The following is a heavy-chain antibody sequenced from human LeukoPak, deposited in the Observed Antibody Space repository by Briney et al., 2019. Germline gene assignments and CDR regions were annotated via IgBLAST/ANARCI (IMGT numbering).Heavy chain of an antibody. CDR3: ARVAGTDAFDI. J-gene: IGHJ3*02. V-gene: IGHV3-7*03. CDR2: IKQDGSEE. D-gene: IGHD6-13*01. Sequence: RTGGSLRLSCAAFGFTFSSYWMSWVRQAPGKGLEWVANIKQDGSEEYYVDSVKGRFTISRDNAKNSLYLQMNSLRAEDTAVYYCARVAGTDAFDIWGQGTMVTVSS. CDR1: GFTFSSYW.